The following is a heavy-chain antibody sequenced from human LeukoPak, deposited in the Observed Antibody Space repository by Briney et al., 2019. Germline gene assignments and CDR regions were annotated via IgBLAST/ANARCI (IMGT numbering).Heavy chain of an antibody. V-gene: IGHV3-69-1*02. Sequence: GGSLRLSCAASGFRFNTYWMSWVRQAPGKGLEWVSYISSGSTIYYADSVKGRFTISRDNAKNSLYLQMNSLRAEDTAVYYCAELGITMIGGVWGKGTTVTISS. D-gene: IGHD3-10*02. CDR2: ISSGSTI. CDR3: AELGITMIGGV. J-gene: IGHJ6*04. CDR1: GFRFNTYW.